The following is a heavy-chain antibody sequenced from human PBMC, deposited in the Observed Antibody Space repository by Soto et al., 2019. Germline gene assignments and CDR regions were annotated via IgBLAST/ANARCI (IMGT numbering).Heavy chain of an antibody. J-gene: IGHJ6*02. CDR2: IHYSGSI. CDR1: GGSISTDHYH. CDR3: AREDDGGDRVYYGLDV. D-gene: IGHD2-21*02. V-gene: IGHV4-30-4*01. Sequence: SETLSLTCTVSGGSISTDHYHWTWIRQAPGKGLEWIGYIHYSGSIQFNPSLQSRVSMSVDTSKNLFSLRLSSVTAADTAVYFCAREDDGGDRVYYGLDVWGQGITVT.